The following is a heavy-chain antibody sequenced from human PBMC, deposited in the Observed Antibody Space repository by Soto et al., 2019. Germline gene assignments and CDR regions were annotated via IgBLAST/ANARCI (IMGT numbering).Heavy chain of an antibody. CDR2: IWSDGTRE. D-gene: IGHD2-2*01. CDR3: GSDLSVGAPEY. Sequence: QVQLVESGGGVVQPGRSLRLSCAASGFSFSNYGFHWVRQAPGKGLEWVALIWSDGTRENYADSVKGRFSISRDNSKNTLYLQMDNLRTEDTAVYYCGSDLSVGAPEYWGQGTLVTVSS. J-gene: IGHJ4*02. CDR1: GFSFSNYG. V-gene: IGHV3-33*01.